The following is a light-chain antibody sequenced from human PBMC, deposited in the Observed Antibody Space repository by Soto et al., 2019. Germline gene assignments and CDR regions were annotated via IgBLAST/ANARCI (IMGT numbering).Light chain of an antibody. CDR3: CSYAGYSTVV. V-gene: IGLV2-23*01. Sequence: QSVLTQPASVSGSPGQSITISCTGTSSDVGSYNLVSWYQQHPGKAPTLMIYETSKRPLGVSSRFSGSKSGNTASLTISGLQAEDEADYYCCSYAGYSTVVFSGGTKLTVL. J-gene: IGLJ2*01. CDR2: ETS. CDR1: SSDVGSYNL.